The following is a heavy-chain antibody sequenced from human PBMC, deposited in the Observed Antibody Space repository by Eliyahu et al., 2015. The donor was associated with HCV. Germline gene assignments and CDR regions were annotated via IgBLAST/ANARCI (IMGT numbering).Heavy chain of an antibody. Sequence: EVQLLESGGGLVQPGGSLRLSCAASGFTFSSXAMSWVRQAPGKGXEWVXAISGXGGSTYYADSVKGRFTISRDNSKNTLYLQMNSLRAEDTAVYYCANQGAAAGTGRGRVDYWGQGTLVTVSS. CDR3: ANQGAAAGTGRGRVDY. CDR1: GFTFSSXA. J-gene: IGHJ4*02. V-gene: IGHV3-23*01. CDR2: ISGXGGST. D-gene: IGHD6-13*01.